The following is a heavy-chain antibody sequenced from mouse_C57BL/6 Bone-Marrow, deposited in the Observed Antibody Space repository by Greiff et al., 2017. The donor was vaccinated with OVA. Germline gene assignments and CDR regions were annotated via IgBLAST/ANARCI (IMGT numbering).Heavy chain of an antibody. Sequence: QVQLKQSGPELVKPGASVKISCKASGYAFSSSWMNWVKQRPGKGLEWIGLIYPGDGDTNYNGKFKGKATLTADKSSSTAYMQLSSLTSEDSAVYFCARSIYYDYEDYWGQGTTLTVSS. D-gene: IGHD2-4*01. CDR3: ARSIYYDYEDY. CDR1: GYAFSSSW. V-gene: IGHV1-82*01. CDR2: IYPGDGDT. J-gene: IGHJ2*01.